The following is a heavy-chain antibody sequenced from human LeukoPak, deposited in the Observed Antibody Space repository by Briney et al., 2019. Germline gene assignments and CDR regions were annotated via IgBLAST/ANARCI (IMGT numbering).Heavy chain of an antibody. D-gene: IGHD6-19*01. Sequence: SETLSLTCTVSGGSITSYYWNWIRQPPGKGLEWIGYIYYSGSTNYNPSLKSRVTISVDTSKNQFSLKLSSVTAADTAVYYCARSPYSSGWYAFDIWGQGTMVTVSS. CDR1: GGSITSYY. J-gene: IGHJ3*02. CDR2: IYYSGST. CDR3: ARSPYSSGWYAFDI. V-gene: IGHV4-59*01.